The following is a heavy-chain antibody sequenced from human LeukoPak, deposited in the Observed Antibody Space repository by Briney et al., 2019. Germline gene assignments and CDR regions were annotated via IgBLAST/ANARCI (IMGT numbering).Heavy chain of an antibody. CDR1: GFTFSSYG. CDR3: AKALDYGDYPYYYYGLVV. J-gene: IGHJ6*02. CDR2: ISYAGSNK. D-gene: IGHD4-17*01. V-gene: IGHV3-30*18. Sequence: PGGSLRLSCAASGFTFSSYGMHWVRQPPGKGLEWVAVISYAGSNKYYADSVKGRFTISRDNSKNTLYLQMNSLRAEDTAVCYCAKALDYGDYPYYYYGLVVWGQGTTVTVSS.